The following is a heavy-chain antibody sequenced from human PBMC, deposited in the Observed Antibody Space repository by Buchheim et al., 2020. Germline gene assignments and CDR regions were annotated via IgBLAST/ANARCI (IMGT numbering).Heavy chain of an antibody. CDR3: ARGNTPPRGAYYDFWSGSPPYYYYGMDV. J-gene: IGHJ6*02. V-gene: IGHV3-30-3*01. CDR1: GFTFSSYA. D-gene: IGHD3-3*01. Sequence: QVQLVESGGGVVQPGRSLRLSCAASGFTFSSYAMHWVRQAPGKGLEWVAVISYDGSNKYYADSVKGRFTISRDNSKNTLYLQMNSLRAEDTAVYYCARGNTPPRGAYYDFWSGSPPYYYYGMDVWGQGTT. CDR2: ISYDGSNK.